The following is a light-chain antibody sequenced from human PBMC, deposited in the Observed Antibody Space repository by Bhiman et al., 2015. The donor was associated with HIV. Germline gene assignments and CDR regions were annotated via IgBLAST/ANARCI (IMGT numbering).Light chain of an antibody. Sequence: QSVLTQPPSASGTPGQRVTISCSGSSSNIGSNYVYWYQLLPGATPKLLIYGTNQRPSGVPDRFSGSKSGTSAALGITGLQTGDEADYYCGTWDSSLSVWVFGGGTNLTVL. CDR2: GTN. J-gene: IGLJ3*02. CDR1: SSNIGSNY. CDR3: GTWDSSLSVWV. V-gene: IGLV1-47*01.